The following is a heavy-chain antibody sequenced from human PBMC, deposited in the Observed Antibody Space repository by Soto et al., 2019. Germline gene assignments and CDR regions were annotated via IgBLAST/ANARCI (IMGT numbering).Heavy chain of an antibody. J-gene: IGHJ6*02. V-gene: IGHV5-51*01. CDR1: GYTFTNHW. CDR3: ARQTSGQIGPPYGMDV. Sequence: PGESLKISCKGSGYTFTNHWINWVRQMPGKGLEWMGIIYAGDSDTRYSPSLQGQVTMSVDKSISTAYLQWSSLKASDTAMYYCARQTSGQIGPPYGMDVWAQGTTVIVSS. CDR2: IYAGDSDT.